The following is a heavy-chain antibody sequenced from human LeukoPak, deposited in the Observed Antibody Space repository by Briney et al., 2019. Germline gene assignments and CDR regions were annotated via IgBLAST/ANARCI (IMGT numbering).Heavy chain of an antibody. CDR1: GYTFTSYD. V-gene: IGHV1-8*02. CDR3: ARVVGVVNLDAFDI. D-gene: IGHD3-3*01. CDR2: MNPNSGNT. J-gene: IGHJ3*02. Sequence: ASVKVSCKASGYTFTSYDINWVRQATGQGLEWMGWMNPNSGNTGYAQKFQGRVTMTRDTSISTAYMELSRLRSDDTAVYYCARVVGVVNLDAFDIWGQGTMVTVSS.